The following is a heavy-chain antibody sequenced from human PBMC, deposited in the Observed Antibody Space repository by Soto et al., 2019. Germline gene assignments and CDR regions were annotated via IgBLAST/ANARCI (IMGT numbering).Heavy chain of an antibody. CDR2: ISPFDESS. V-gene: IGHV1-46*01. Sequence: ASVKVSCKASGYSFTAHYMHWVRQAPGQGLEWMGVISPFDESSTYAQRFRGRVTMTRDTSTSTVYMELSRLRFEDTAVYFCATGGDNSGEFYSYGMDVWGQGTTVTVSS. D-gene: IGHD2-15*01. J-gene: IGHJ6*02. CDR3: ATGGDNSGEFYSYGMDV. CDR1: GYSFTAHY.